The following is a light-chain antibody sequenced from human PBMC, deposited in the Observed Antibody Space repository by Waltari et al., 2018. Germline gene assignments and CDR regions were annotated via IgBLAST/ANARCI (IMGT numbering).Light chain of an antibody. CDR2: STS. CDR1: QSVGSNF. J-gene: IGKJ2*01. V-gene: IGKV3-20*01. Sequence: EIVLTQSPGTLSLSPGERATLSCRASQSVGSNFIAWYQQKPGQAPRLLIYSTSSRPTGIPDRFSGSGSGTEFTLTISSLQPDDFATYYCQVFETFGQGTKLEIK. CDR3: QVFET.